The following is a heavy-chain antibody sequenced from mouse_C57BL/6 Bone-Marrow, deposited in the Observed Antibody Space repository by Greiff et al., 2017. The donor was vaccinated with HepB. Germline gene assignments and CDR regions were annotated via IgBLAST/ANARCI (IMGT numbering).Heavy chain of an antibody. CDR3: ARGAYYYGSSLYAMDY. CDR1: GYTFTSYW. D-gene: IGHD1-1*01. J-gene: IGHJ4*01. CDR2: INPSSGYT. V-gene: IGHV1-7*01. Sequence: VQLQESGAELAKPGASVKLSCKASGYTFTSYWMHWVKQRPGQGLEWIGYINPSSGYTNYNQKFKGKSTLTVDKSSSTAYMQLSSLTSEDSAVYYCARGAYYYGSSLYAMDYWGQGTSVTVSS.